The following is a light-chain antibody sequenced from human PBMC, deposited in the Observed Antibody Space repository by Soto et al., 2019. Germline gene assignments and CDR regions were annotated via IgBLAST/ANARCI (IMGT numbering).Light chain of an antibody. Sequence: DIQMTQSPSSLSASVGDRVTITCRASQSISNYLGWYQQKPGKAPKLLIYAASSLQSGVPSRFSGSGSGTDFTLTISSLQPEDFATYYCQQNYSTPPTFGGGTKVEIK. CDR2: AAS. CDR1: QSISNY. J-gene: IGKJ4*02. V-gene: IGKV1-39*01. CDR3: QQNYSTPPT.